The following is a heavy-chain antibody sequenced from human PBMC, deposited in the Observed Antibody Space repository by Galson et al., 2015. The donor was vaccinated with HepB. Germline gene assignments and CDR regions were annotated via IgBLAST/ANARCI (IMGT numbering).Heavy chain of an antibody. J-gene: IGHJ3*02. Sequence: VKVSCKASGYTFTSYGISWVRQAPGQGLEWMGWISAYNGNTNYAQKLQGRVTMTTDTSTSTAYMELRSLRSDDTAVYYCARGLYDSSGYHDPHDAFDIWGQGTMVTVSS. V-gene: IGHV1-18*04. CDR3: ARGLYDSSGYHDPHDAFDI. CDR2: ISAYNGNT. CDR1: GYTFTSYG. D-gene: IGHD3-22*01.